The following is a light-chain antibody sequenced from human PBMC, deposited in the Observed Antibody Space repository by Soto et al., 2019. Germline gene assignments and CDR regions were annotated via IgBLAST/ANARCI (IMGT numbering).Light chain of an antibody. J-gene: IGKJ1*01. V-gene: IGKV3-20*01. CDR3: QQYGSSPRT. Sequence: EIVMTQSPATLCVSPGERATRSCRASQSVSSSYLAWYQQKPGQAPRLLIYGASSRATGTPDRFSGSGSGTDFTLTISRLEPEDFAVYYCQQYGSSPRTFGQGTKVDIK. CDR1: QSVSSSY. CDR2: GAS.